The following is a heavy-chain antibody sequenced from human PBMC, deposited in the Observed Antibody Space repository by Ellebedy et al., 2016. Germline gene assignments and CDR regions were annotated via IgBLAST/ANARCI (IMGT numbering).Heavy chain of an antibody. Sequence: SVKVSXKASGGTFGSYAFSWVRQAPGQGLEWMGGIIPIFDTVNYSQKFQGRVTITADKSTSIVYMELSSLRSEDTAVFYCARDLTFAKYYYYGMDVWGQGTTVTVSS. V-gene: IGHV1-69*06. CDR1: GGTFGSYA. CDR2: IIPIFDTV. D-gene: IGHD3-16*01. CDR3: ARDLTFAKYYYYGMDV. J-gene: IGHJ6*02.